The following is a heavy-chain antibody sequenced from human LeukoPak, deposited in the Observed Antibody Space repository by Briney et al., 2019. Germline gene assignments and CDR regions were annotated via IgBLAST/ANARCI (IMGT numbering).Heavy chain of an antibody. CDR1: GGSISSSSYY. D-gene: IGHD2-2*01. V-gene: IGHV4-39*07. Sequence: PSETLSLTCTVSGGSISSSSYYWGWIRQPPGKGLEWIGSIYYSGGTYYNPSLKSRVTISVDTSKNQFSLKLSSVTAADTAVYYCAREAYYCSSTSCYYNWFDPWGQEPWSPSPQ. CDR2: IYYSGGT. J-gene: IGHJ5*02. CDR3: AREAYYCSSTSCYYNWFDP.